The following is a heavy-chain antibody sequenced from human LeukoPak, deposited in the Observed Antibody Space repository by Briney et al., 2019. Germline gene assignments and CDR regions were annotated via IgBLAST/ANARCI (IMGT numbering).Heavy chain of an antibody. V-gene: IGHV3-21*01. CDR3: ARDGGPQKGIDY. CDR2: INSGGSYI. CDR1: GFTFDDYG. Sequence: GVSLRLSCAASGFTFDDYGMSWVRQAPGKGLEWVSSINSGGSYIYYADSVKGRFTISRDNAKNSLFLHMNSLRAEDTAVYYCARDGGPQKGIDYWGQGTLVTVSS. J-gene: IGHJ4*02. D-gene: IGHD6-25*01.